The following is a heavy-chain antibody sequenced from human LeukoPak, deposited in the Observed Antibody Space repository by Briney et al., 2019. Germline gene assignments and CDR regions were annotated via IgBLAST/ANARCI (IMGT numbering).Heavy chain of an antibody. Sequence: SETLSLTCAVYGGSFSGYYWSWVRQPPGKGLEWIGEINHSGSINYNPSLKSRVTISVDTSKNQFSLKLSSVTAADTAVYYCARVGYSGSLSGSFDIWGQGTMVTVSS. CDR3: ARVGYSGSLSGSFDI. CDR2: INHSGSI. V-gene: IGHV4-34*01. D-gene: IGHD1-26*01. J-gene: IGHJ3*02. CDR1: GGSFSGYY.